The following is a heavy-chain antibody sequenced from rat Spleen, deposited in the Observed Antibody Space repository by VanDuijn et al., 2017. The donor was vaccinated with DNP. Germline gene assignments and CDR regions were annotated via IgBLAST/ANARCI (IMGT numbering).Heavy chain of an antibody. CDR1: GFTFSTAW. CDR3: AGADGRYYYTYAMDA. D-gene: IGHD1-12*02. Sequence: EVQLLESGGGLVRPGNSLTLSCVTSGFTFSTAWMYWFRQFPEKRLEWIARIKAKSNNYATDYTESVKGRFTISRDDSKSSIYLQMNNLQGEDTAIYYCAGADGRYYYTYAMDAWGQGTSVTVSS. CDR2: IKAKSNNYAT. J-gene: IGHJ4*01. V-gene: IGHV6-6*01.